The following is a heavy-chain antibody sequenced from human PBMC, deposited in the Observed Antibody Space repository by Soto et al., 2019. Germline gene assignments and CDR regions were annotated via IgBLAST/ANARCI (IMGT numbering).Heavy chain of an antibody. CDR1: GFTFSNAW. V-gene: IGHV3-15*07. J-gene: IGHJ3*02. CDR2: IKSKTDGGTT. CDR3: TTGVTMRHDAFDI. Sequence: PGGSLRLSCAASGFTFSNAWMNWVRQAPGKGLEWVGRIKSKTDGGTTDYAAPVKGRFTISRDDSKNTLYLQMNSLKTEDTAVYYCTTGVTMRHDAFDIWGQGTMVTVSS. D-gene: IGHD3-22*01.